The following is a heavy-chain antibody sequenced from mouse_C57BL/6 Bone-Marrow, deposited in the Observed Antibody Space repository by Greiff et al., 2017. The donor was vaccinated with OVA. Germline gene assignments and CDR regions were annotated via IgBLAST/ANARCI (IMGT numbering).Heavy chain of an antibody. V-gene: IGHV3-8*01. CDR1: GYSITSDY. J-gene: IGHJ4*01. Sequence: EVQLVESGPGLAKPSQTLSLPCSVTGYSITSDYWNWIRTFPGNKLKYMGYISYSGSTYYNPSLNSRISITLDTSKNQYYLQLNSVTTEDTATYYCARFGYYAMDYWGQGTSVTVSS. CDR3: ARFGYYAMDY. CDR2: ISYSGST.